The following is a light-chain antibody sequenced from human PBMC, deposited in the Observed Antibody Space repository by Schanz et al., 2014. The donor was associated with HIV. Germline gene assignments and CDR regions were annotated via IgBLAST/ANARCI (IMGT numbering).Light chain of an antibody. CDR2: GAS. J-gene: IGKJ1*01. Sequence: DIVLTQSPGTLSLSPGERATLSCRASQSVTSNYLAWYQQKHGQAPRLLIYGASNRASGIPARFSGSGSGTEFTLTISSLQSEDFAVYYCQQYNNWPPWTFGQGTKVEIK. CDR1: QSVTSN. CDR3: QQYNNWPPWT. V-gene: IGKV3D-15*01.